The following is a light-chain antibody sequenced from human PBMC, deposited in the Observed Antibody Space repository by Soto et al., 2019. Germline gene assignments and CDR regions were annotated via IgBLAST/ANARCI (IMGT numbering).Light chain of an antibody. CDR1: QSVSSN. CDR3: QEYNNWPQT. Sequence: EIVMTQSPATLSVSPGERATLSCRASQSVSSNLAWYQQKPGQAPRLLIYGASTRATGIPARFSGSGSGTEFTVTISSLQSEDFGGDYGQEYNNWPQTFGQGTKLEIK. J-gene: IGKJ2*01. CDR2: GAS. V-gene: IGKV3-15*01.